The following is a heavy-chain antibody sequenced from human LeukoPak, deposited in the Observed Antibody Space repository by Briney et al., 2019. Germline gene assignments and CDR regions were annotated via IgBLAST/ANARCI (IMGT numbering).Heavy chain of an antibody. CDR2: INHSGST. J-gene: IGHJ4*02. CDR3: AREIYDDSGYYSFDY. Sequence: PSETLSLTCAVYGGSFSGYYWSWIRQPPGKGLEWIGEINHSGSTNYNPSLKSRATISVDTSKNQFSLKLSSVTAADTAVYYCAREIYDDSGYYSFDYWGQGTLVTVSS. CDR1: GGSFSGYY. V-gene: IGHV4-34*01. D-gene: IGHD3-22*01.